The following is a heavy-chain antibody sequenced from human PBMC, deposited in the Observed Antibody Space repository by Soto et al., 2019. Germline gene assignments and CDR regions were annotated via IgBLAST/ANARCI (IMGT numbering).Heavy chain of an antibody. D-gene: IGHD2-15*01. CDR3: ASVPARGYCSGGSCYSDAFDI. J-gene: IGHJ3*02. V-gene: IGHV4-31*03. Sequence: QVQLQESGPGLVKPSQTLSLTCTVSGGSISSGGYYWSWIRQHPGKGLEWIGYIYYSGSTYYNPSLKSRVTISVDTSKSQFSLKPSSVTAADTAVYYCASVPARGYCSGGSCYSDAFDIWGQGTMVTVSS. CDR2: IYYSGST. CDR1: GGSISSGGYY.